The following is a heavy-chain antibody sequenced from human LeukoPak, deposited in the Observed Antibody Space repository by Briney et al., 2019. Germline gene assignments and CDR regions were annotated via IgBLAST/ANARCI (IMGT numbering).Heavy chain of an antibody. CDR3: ATGDYYDSSGYYY. D-gene: IGHD3-22*01. Sequence: PSETLSLTCTVSGGSISSYYWSWIRQPPGKGLEWIGRIYTSGSTNYNPSLKSRVTMSVDTSKNQFSLKLSSVTAADTAVYYCATGDYYDSSGYYYWGQGTLVTVSS. CDR2: IYTSGST. V-gene: IGHV4-4*07. J-gene: IGHJ4*02. CDR1: GGSISSYY.